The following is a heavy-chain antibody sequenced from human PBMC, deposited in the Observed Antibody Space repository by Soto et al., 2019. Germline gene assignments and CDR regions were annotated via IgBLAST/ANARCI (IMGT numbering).Heavy chain of an antibody. CDR1: GGSISSSNW. Sequence: SETLSLTCAVSGGSISSSNWWSWVRQPPGKGLEWIGEIYHSGSTNYNPSLKSRVTISVDKSKNQFSLKLSSVTAADTAVYYCARAKCSSKPGGESFDYWGQGTLVTVSS. CDR2: IYHSGST. CDR3: ARAKCSSKPGGESFDY. D-gene: IGHD2-21*01. J-gene: IGHJ4*02. V-gene: IGHV4-4*02.